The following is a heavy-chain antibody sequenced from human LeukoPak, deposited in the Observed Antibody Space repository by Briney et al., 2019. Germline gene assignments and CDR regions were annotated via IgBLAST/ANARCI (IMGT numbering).Heavy chain of an antibody. D-gene: IGHD3-10*01. CDR3: TRPPMVRGPNYFDY. CDR2: ISSSGSYI. CDR1: RFTFSSYS. Sequence: GGSLRLSCAASRFTFSSYSMNWVRQAPGKGLEWVSSISSSGSYIYYADSVKGRFTISRDNAKKSLYLQMNSLKTEDTAVYYCTRPPMVRGPNYFDYWGQGTLVTVSS. J-gene: IGHJ4*02. V-gene: IGHV3-21*03.